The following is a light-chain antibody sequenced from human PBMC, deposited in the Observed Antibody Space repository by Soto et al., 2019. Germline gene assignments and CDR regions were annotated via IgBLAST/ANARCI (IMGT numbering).Light chain of an antibody. CDR3: ASWDDSLSGDV. Sequence: QSVLTQPPSASGNPGQRLTISCSGSTSNILRNYVYWYRQLPGTAPRLLISMNDQRPSGVPDRFSGSKSGTAASLAISGLRSEDEADYYCASWDDSLSGDVFGTGTKRTVL. J-gene: IGLJ1*01. CDR2: MND. V-gene: IGLV1-47*01. CDR1: TSNILRNY.